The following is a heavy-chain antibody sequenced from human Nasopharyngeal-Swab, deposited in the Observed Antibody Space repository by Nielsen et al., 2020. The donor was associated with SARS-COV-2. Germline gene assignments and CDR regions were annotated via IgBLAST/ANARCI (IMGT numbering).Heavy chain of an antibody. CDR2: ISYSGST. CDR3: ARISNSGYDPFDY. D-gene: IGHD5-12*01. J-gene: IGHJ4*02. Sequence: SETLSLTCTVSSGSISGYSWSWIRQPPGKGLEWIGYISYSGSTNYNPSLKSRVTLSIDTSKNQFSLELSSMTAADTAVYYCARISNSGYDPFDYWGQGTLVTVSS. V-gene: IGHV4-59*01. CDR1: SGSISGYS.